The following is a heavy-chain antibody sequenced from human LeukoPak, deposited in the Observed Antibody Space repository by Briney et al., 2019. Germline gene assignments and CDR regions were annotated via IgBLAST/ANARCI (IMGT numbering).Heavy chain of an antibody. D-gene: IGHD3-9*01. V-gene: IGHV4-4*02. CDR3: ARALYDILTGHTYYYGMDV. CDR1: GGSISSSNW. CDR2: IYHSGST. J-gene: IGHJ6*02. Sequence: SETPSLTCAVSGGSISSSNWWSWVRQPPGKGLEWIGEIYHSGSTNYNPSLKSRVTISVDKSKNQFSLKLSSVTAADTAVYYCARALYDILTGHTYYYGMDVWGQGTTVTVSS.